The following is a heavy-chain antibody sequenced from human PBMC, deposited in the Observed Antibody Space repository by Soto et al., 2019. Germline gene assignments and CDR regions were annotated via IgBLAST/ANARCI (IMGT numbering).Heavy chain of an antibody. CDR3: AKDRYIHDSSTYYPNYYYGLDV. J-gene: IGHJ6*02. V-gene: IGHV3-30*18. CDR1: EFTFSDYS. D-gene: IGHD3-22*01. CDR2: ISFDGSHE. Sequence: QVQLVESGGGVVQPGRSLRLSCAASEFTFSDYSMHWVRQAPGKGLEWVAVISFDGSHEYYADSVQGRITISRDNSKNTLYLQINSLGAEDTAVYYCAKDRYIHDSSTYYPNYYYGLDVWGQGTTVTVSS.